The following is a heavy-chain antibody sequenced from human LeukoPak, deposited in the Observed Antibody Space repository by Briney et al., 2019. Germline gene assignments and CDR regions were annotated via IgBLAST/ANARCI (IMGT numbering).Heavy chain of an antibody. D-gene: IGHD3-22*01. V-gene: IGHV3-23*01. CDR3: AKDPAYYYDSSGYPPAFDY. J-gene: IGHJ4*02. CDR2: ISISGDST. CDR1: GFTFSNYP. Sequence: GGSLRLSCAASGFTFSNYPMMWVRQAPGKGLEWVSAISISGDSTYYADSVKGRFTISRDNSKNTLYLQMNSLRAEDTAVYYCAKDPAYYYDSSGYPPAFDYWGQGTLVTVSS.